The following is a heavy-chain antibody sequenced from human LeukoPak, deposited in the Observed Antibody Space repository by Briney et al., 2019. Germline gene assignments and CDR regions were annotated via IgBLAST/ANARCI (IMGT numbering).Heavy chain of an antibody. CDR3: AKIRSGYYRSPFDY. D-gene: IGHD3-3*01. CDR1: GFSFSSYA. Sequence: GGSLRLSCAASGFSFSSYAMHWVRQAPGKGLEWVAVISYDGSNEHYADSVKGRFAISRDDSKNTLYLQMNSLRAEDTAVYYCAKIRSGYYRSPFDYWGQGTLVTVSS. V-gene: IGHV3-30*09. CDR2: ISYDGSNE. J-gene: IGHJ4*02.